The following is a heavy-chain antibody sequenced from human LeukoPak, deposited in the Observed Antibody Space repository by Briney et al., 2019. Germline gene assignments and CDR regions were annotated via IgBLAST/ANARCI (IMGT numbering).Heavy chain of an antibody. CDR2: IYYSGST. J-gene: IGHJ1*01. V-gene: IGHV4-59*08. D-gene: IGHD3-10*01. Sequence: PSETLSLTCTVSGGSISSYYWSWIRQPPGKGLEWIGYIYYSGSTNYNPSLKSRVTIPVDTSKNQFSLKLSSVTAADTAVYYCASPGRYYFQHWGQGTLVTVSS. CDR1: GGSISSYY. CDR3: ASPGRYYFQH.